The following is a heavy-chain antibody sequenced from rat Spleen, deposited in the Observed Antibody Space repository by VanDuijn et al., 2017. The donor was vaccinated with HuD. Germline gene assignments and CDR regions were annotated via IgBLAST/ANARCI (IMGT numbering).Heavy chain of an antibody. J-gene: IGHJ3*01. V-gene: IGHV2-1*01. Sequence: QVQLKESGPGLVQSSQTLSLTCTVSGFSLISNTVHWLRQPPGRGLEWMGGILSGGSTYYNSALKSRLSISRDTSKSQVFLKMNSLQTEDTAIYFCARSYGGYTQHWFAYWGQGTLVAVSS. CDR3: ARSYGGYTQHWFAY. D-gene: IGHD1-11*01. CDR1: GFSLISNT. CDR2: ILSGGST.